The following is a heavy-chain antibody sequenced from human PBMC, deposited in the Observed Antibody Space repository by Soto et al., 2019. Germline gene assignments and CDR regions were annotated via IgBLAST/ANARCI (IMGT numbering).Heavy chain of an antibody. CDR2: IYYSGST. Sequence: SETLSLTCTVSGGSISSGGYYWSWIRQHPGKGLEWIGYIYYSGSTYYNPSLQSRVTISVDTSKNQFSLKVGSECAGNTALYYFGRWDNGPRALPEILAFWGQGTPVPVSP. J-gene: IGHJ4*02. CDR1: GGSISSGGYY. D-gene: IGHD2-8*01. CDR3: GRWDNGPRALPEILAF. V-gene: IGHV4-31*03.